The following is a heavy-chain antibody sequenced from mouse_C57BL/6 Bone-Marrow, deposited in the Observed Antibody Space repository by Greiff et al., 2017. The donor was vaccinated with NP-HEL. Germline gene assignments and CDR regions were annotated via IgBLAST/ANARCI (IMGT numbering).Heavy chain of an antibody. CDR2: IDPSDSYT. D-gene: IGHD2-2*01. V-gene: IGHV1-69*01. J-gene: IGHJ3*01. Sequence: QVQLQQPGAELVMPGASVKLSCKASGYTFTSYWMHWVKQRPGQGLEWIGEIDPSDSYTNYNQKFKGKSTLTVDKSSSTAYMQLSSLTSEDSAVYYCASYGYDGWFAYWGQGTLVTVSA. CDR1: GYTFTSYW. CDR3: ASYGYDGWFAY.